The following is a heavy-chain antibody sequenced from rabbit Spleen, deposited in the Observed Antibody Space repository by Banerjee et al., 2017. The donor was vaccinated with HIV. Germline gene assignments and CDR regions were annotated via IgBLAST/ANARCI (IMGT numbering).Heavy chain of an antibody. CDR2: IDSGSSGFT. D-gene: IGHD6-1*01. V-gene: IGHV1S45*01. CDR1: GIDFSSYYY. Sequence: QEQLEESGGGLVKPGGTLTLTCKASGIDFSSYYYMCWVRQAPGKGLEWIACIDSGSSGFTYFASWAKGRFTISKTSSTTVTLQMTSLTAADTATYFCASAYSDIYFDLWGQGTLVTVS. CDR3: ASAYSDIYFDL. J-gene: IGHJ4*01.